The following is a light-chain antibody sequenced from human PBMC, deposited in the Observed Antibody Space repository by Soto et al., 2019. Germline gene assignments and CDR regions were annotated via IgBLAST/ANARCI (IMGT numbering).Light chain of an antibody. CDR1: ETVTGKY. V-gene: IGKV3-20*01. CDR3: QYYDNWRLS. J-gene: IGKJ4*01. Sequence: EIVLTQSPGTLSLSPADRATLSCRASETVTGKYLAWYQQKVGQAPRLLIFVASNRATGIPDRFSGSGSGTDFTLTISRLEPEDFAVYYCQYYDNWRLSFGGGTTVEIK. CDR2: VAS.